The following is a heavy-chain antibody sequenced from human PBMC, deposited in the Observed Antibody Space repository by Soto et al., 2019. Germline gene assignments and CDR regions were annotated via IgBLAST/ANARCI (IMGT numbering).Heavy chain of an antibody. CDR1: GYSFTSYW. Sequence: PGESLKISCKGSGYSFTSYWIGWVRQMPGKGLEWMGIIYPGDSDTRYSPSFQGQVTISADKSISTAYLQWSSLKASDTAMYYCARRNYYGSGVVSHYMDVWGKGTTVTVSS. D-gene: IGHD3-10*01. V-gene: IGHV5-51*01. CDR3: ARRNYYGSGVVSHYMDV. J-gene: IGHJ6*03. CDR2: IYPGDSDT.